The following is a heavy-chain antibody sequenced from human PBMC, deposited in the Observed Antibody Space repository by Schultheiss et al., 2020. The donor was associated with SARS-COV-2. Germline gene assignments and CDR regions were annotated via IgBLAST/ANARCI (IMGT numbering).Heavy chain of an antibody. J-gene: IGHJ6*03. CDR2: ISSSSSYI. V-gene: IGHV3-21*01. Sequence: GGSLRLSCAASGFTFSSYSMNWVRQAPGKGLEWVSSISSSSSYIYYADSVKGRFTISRDNSKNTLYLQMNSLRAEDTAVYYCARGAGRSGYYYGSGSYYNVDYYYMDVWGKGTTVTVSS. CDR3: ARGAGRSGYYYGSGSYYNVDYYYMDV. D-gene: IGHD3-10*01. CDR1: GFTFSSYS.